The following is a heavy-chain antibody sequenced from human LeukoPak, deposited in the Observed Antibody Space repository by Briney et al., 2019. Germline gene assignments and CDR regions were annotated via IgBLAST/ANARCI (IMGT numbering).Heavy chain of an antibody. D-gene: IGHD5-24*01. Sequence: PGRSLRLSCVASGFTVSTTYMGWVRQAPGKGLEWVSVIYSGGTTYYADSVKGRFTFSRDNSKNTLYLQMNSLRAEDTAVYYCAKEGRDVKNARYGMDVWGQGTTVTVSS. J-gene: IGHJ6*02. CDR2: IYSGGTT. CDR3: AKEGRDVKNARYGMDV. CDR1: GFTVSTTY. V-gene: IGHV3-53*01.